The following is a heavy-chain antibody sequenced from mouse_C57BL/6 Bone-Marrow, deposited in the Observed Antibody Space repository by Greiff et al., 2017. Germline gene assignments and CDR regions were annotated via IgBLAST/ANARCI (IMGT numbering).Heavy chain of an antibody. V-gene: IGHV1-69*01. Sequence: VQLQQPGAELVMPGASVKLSCKASGYTFTSYWMHWVKQRPGQGLEWIGEIDPSDIYTNYNQKFKGKSTLTVDKSSSTAYMQLSSLTSEDSAVYYCAREGYDSWFAYWGQGTLVTVSA. CDR1: GYTFTSYW. CDR2: IDPSDIYT. CDR3: AREGYDSWFAY. D-gene: IGHD2-4*01. J-gene: IGHJ3*01.